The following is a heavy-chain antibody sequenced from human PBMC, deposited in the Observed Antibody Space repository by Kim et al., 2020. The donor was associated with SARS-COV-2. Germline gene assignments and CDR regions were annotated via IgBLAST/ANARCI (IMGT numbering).Heavy chain of an antibody. J-gene: IGHJ6*02. CDR2: IIPIFGTA. Sequence: SVKVSCKASGGTFSSYAISWVRQAPGQGLEWMGGIIPIFGTANYAQKFQGRVTITADESTSTAYMELSSLRSEDTAVYYCARVSLDYDILTLYGMDVWGQGTTVTVSS. D-gene: IGHD3-9*01. CDR1: GGTFSSYA. CDR3: ARVSLDYDILTLYGMDV. V-gene: IGHV1-69*13.